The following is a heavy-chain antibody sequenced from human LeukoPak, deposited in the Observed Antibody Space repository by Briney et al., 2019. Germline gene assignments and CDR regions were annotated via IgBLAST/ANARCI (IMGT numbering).Heavy chain of an antibody. V-gene: IGHV4-39*07. D-gene: IGHD4-11*01. Sequence: SETLSLTCTVSGGSISSSSYYWGWIRQPPGKGLEWIGSIYYSGSTYYNPSLKSRVTISVDTSKNQFSLKLSSVTAADTAVYYCASRGVTTVWFDPWGQGTLVTVSS. J-gene: IGHJ5*02. CDR1: GGSISSSSYY. CDR3: ASRGVTTVWFDP. CDR2: IYYSGST.